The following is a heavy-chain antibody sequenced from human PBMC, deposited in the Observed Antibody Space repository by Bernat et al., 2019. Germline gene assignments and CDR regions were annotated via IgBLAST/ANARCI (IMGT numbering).Heavy chain of an antibody. CDR2: ISSSSSTI. D-gene: IGHD2-15*01. CDR1: GFTFSSYS. Sequence: EVQLVESGGGLVQPGGSLRLSCAASGFTFSSYSMNWVRQAPGKGLEWVSYISSSSSTIYYADSVKGRFTISRDNAKNSLYLQMNSLRAEDTAVYYCARDWVVAATQNIYYYGMDVWGQGTTVTVSS. CDR3: ARDWVVAATQNIYYYGMDV. J-gene: IGHJ6*02. V-gene: IGHV3-48*01.